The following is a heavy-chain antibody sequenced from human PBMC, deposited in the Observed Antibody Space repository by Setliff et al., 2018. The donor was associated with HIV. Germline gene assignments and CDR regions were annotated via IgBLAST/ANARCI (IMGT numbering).Heavy chain of an antibody. D-gene: IGHD3-22*01. CDR3: AKVGLYDSFGYANGLPDAFDV. J-gene: IGHJ3*01. V-gene: IGHV3-33*06. CDR1: GFTFSHYG. Sequence: GGSLRLSCAASGFTFSHYGMHWVRQAPGKGLQWVAAMWYDGSNKYYADSVKGRFTISRDNSKNTLYLQMNSLRAEDTAIYYCAKVGLYDSFGYANGLPDAFDVWGQGTMVTVSS. CDR2: MWYDGSNK.